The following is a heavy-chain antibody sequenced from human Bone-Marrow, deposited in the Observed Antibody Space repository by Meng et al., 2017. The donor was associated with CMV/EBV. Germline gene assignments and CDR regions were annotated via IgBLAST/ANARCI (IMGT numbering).Heavy chain of an antibody. D-gene: IGHD2-21*01. CDR2: INPSGGST. Sequence: ASVKVSCKASGYTFTSYYMHWVRQAPGQGLEWMGIINPSGGSTSYAQKFQGRVTMTRDTSTSTVYMELSSLRSEDTAVYYCARERAVVVISTTGGMAVWGQGNRVNVSS. CDR1: GYTFTSYY. CDR3: ARERAVVVISTTGGMAV. V-gene: IGHV1-46*01. J-gene: IGHJ6*02.